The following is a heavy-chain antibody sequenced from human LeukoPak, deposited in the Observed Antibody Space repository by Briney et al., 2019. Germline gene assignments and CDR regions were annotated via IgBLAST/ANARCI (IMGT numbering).Heavy chain of an antibody. CDR1: GFTFSSYW. CDR2: IKQDGSEK. V-gene: IGHV3-7*01. CDR3: SRDFRELSLGL. Sequence: PGGSLRLSCAASGFTFSSYWMTWVRQAPGKGLEWVANIKQDGSEKNFVDSVKGRFTISRDNAKNSLYLQMDSLRAEDTAVYYWSRDFRELSLGLWGQGTLVTVSS. J-gene: IGHJ4*02. D-gene: IGHD3-10*01.